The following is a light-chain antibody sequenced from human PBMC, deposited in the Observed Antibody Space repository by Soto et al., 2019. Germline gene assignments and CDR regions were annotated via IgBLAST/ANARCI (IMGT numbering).Light chain of an antibody. V-gene: IGLV2-23*01. CDR3: CSYAGSSTFYV. Sequence: QSALTQPASVSGSPGQSITISCTGTSSDVGSYNLVSWYQQHPGKGPKLMIYEGSKRPSGVSNRFSGSKSDNTASLTISGLQPEDEADYYCCSYAGSSTFYVFGTGTKVTVL. CDR1: SSDVGSYNL. J-gene: IGLJ1*01. CDR2: EGS.